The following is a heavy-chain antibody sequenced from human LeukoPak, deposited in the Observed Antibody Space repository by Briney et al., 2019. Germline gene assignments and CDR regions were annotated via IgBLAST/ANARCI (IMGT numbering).Heavy chain of an antibody. CDR2: IGTAGDP. J-gene: IGHJ3*02. CDR3: AGQARPGAAEGAFDI. Sequence: GGSLRLSCTASGFTFSSYDMHWVRQDKGKGLEWVSAIGTAGDPYYLGSVKGRFTISRENAKNSFYLQMNSLRAGDTAVYYCAGQARPGAAEGAFDIWGQGTMVTVSS. CDR1: GFTFSSYD. V-gene: IGHV3-13*05. D-gene: IGHD2-2*01.